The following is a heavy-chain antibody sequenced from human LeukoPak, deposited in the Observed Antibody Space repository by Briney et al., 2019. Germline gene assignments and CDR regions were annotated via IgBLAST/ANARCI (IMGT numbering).Heavy chain of an antibody. CDR2: INPSGGT. CDR1: GGSFSGYF. Sequence: SETLSLTCAVYGGSFSGYFWTWIRQPPEKGLEWIGEINPSGGTNYNPSLKSRVTLSVDKSKKQLSLKVTSVTAADTAVYYCARVKGQWLPRGGFDYWGQGTLVTVSS. CDR3: ARVKGQWLPRGGFDY. D-gene: IGHD6-19*01. J-gene: IGHJ4*02. V-gene: IGHV4-34*01.